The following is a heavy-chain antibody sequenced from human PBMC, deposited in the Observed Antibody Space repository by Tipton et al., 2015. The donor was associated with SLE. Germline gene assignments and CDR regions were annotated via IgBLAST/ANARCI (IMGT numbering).Heavy chain of an antibody. CDR2: VFYSGNT. Sequence: TLSLTCIVSGGSISSHYWSWIRQPPGKGLEWIGNVFYSGNTYYNPSLKSRVTISVDTSNNQFSLKLNSMTAADTAVYYCARRADDYSNWFDPWGQGTQVTVSS. D-gene: IGHD4-11*01. J-gene: IGHJ5*02. V-gene: IGHV4-59*11. CDR1: GGSISSHY. CDR3: ARRADDYSNWFDP.